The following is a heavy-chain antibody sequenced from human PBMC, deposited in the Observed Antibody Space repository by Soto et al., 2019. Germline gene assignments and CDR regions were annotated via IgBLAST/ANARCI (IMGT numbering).Heavy chain of an antibody. CDR1: GGTFSSYA. CDR3: ARGLGPQYCYGMEV. CDR2: IIPIFGTA. J-gene: IGHJ6*02. Sequence: QVQLVQSGAEVKKPGSSVKVSCKASGGTFSSYAISWVRQAPGQRLEWMGGIIPIFGTANYAQKCQGRVTITADDTTSTAYMELSSLRSEDTAVYYCARGLGPQYCYGMEVWGQGTTVTVSS. V-gene: IGHV1-69*01.